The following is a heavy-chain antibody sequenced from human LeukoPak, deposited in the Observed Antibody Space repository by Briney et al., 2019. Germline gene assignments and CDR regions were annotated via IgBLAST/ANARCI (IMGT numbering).Heavy chain of an antibody. D-gene: IGHD6-19*01. CDR3: ARHAEYNSGWHFYLDH. CDR1: GVSTTNGIYY. V-gene: IGHV4-39*01. Sequence: PSETLSLTCTVSGVSTTNGIYYWAWLRQSPGKGLEWIGSVHNVGSTYYNLSLRSRVTMSIDTSKNQFSLRLNSVTAADTAVYYCARHAEYNSGWHFYLDHWGQGILVTVSS. J-gene: IGHJ4*02. CDR2: VHNVGST.